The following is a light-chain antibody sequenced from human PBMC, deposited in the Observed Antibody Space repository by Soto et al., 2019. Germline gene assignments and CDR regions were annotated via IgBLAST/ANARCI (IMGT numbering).Light chain of an antibody. V-gene: IGKV3-20*01. J-gene: IGKJ4*01. CDR1: QSVSSTY. Sequence: EVVLTQSPGTLSLSPGERATLSCRASQSVSSTYLAWYQQKPGQAPRLLLYGTSSRATGIPDKFSGSGSGTDFTLTISRLEPEDFAVYYCQQYDSSHLTFGGGTKVDIK. CDR3: QQYDSSHLT. CDR2: GTS.